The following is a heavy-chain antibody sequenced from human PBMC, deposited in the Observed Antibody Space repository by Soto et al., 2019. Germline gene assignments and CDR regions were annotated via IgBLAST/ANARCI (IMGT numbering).Heavy chain of an antibody. Sequence: GGSLRLSCAASGFTFDDYAMHWVRQAPGKGLEWVSGISWNSGSIGYADSVKGRFTISRDNAKNSLYLQMNSLRAEDTALYYCAKDYLRGVYYYYMDVWGKGTTVTVSS. J-gene: IGHJ6*03. D-gene: IGHD3-10*02. CDR3: AKDYLRGVYYYYMDV. V-gene: IGHV3-9*01. CDR1: GFTFDDYA. CDR2: ISWNSGSI.